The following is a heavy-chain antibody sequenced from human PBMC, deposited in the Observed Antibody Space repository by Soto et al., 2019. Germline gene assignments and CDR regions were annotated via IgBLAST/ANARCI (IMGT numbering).Heavy chain of an antibody. V-gene: IGHV3-33*01. CDR1: GFTFSSYG. D-gene: IGHD3-16*02. J-gene: IGHJ3*02. CDR2: IWYDGSNK. Sequence: QVQLVESGGGVVQPGRSLRLSCAASGFTFSSYGMHWVRQAPGKGLEWVAVIWYDGSNKYYADSVKGRFTISRDNSKNTLYLQMNSLRAEDTAVYYCARALGFVSLAAFDIWDQGTMVTVSS. CDR3: ARALGFVSLAAFDI.